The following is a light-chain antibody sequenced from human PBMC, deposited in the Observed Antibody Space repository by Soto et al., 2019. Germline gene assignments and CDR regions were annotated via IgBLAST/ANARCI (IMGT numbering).Light chain of an antibody. V-gene: IGKV1-9*01. J-gene: IGKJ5*01. CDR3: QQLNSYPQT. CDR1: RGISSY. CDR2: SAS. Sequence: IQLTQSPSSLSASVGDRVTLTCQASRGISSYLAWYQQKPGKAPKLLVYSASTLQSGVPSRFSGSGAGPDFTLTISSLQPEDSATYFCQQLNSYPQTFGQGTRLEI.